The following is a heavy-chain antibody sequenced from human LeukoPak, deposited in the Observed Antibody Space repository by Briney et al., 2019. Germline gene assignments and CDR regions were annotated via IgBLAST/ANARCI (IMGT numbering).Heavy chain of an antibody. D-gene: IGHD3-22*01. V-gene: IGHV3-48*03. CDR3: ARVVDYDSSAPRFDP. CDR2: ISSSGSTI. CDR1: GFTFSSYE. Sequence: GGSLRLSCAASGFTFSSYEMNWVRQAPGKGLEWVSYISSSGSTIYYADSVKGRFTISRDNAKNSLYLQMNSLRAEDTAVYYCARVVDYDSSAPRFDPWGQGTLVTVSS. J-gene: IGHJ5*02.